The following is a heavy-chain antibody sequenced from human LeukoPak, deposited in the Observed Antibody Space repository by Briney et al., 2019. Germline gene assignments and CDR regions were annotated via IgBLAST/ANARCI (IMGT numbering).Heavy chain of an antibody. J-gene: IGHJ4*02. Sequence: PGGSLRLSCTASGLTFSTSGFNWVRQAPGKGLEWVASIGPTGSDRYHADSIKGRFTISRDNANNFLYPQMNSLRAEDTALYYCATETNGRHYDYWGQGTLLTVSS. CDR1: GLTFSTSG. CDR2: IGPTGSDR. D-gene: IGHD1-14*01. V-gene: IGHV3-21*06. CDR3: ATETNGRHYDY.